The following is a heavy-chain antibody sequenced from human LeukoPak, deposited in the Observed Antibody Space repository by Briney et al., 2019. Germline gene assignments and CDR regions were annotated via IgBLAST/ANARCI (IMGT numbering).Heavy chain of an antibody. CDR1: GFSFSGYA. CDR3: ARDRDWGCSYCSY. Sequence: AGGSLRLSCAASGFSFSGYAMHWVRQAPGKGLEWVAVISYDEINKYYADSVKGRSTISRDNSKNTLYLQMNSLRAEDTAVYYCARDRDWGCSYCSYWGQGTLVTVSS. J-gene: IGHJ4*02. CDR2: ISYDEINK. D-gene: IGHD7-27*01. V-gene: IGHV3-30-3*01.